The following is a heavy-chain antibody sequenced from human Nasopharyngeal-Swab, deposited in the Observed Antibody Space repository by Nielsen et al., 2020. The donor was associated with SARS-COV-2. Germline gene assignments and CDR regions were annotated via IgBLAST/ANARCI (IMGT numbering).Heavy chain of an antibody. CDR3: GRDRYYDSSGFDY. J-gene: IGHJ4*02. V-gene: IGHV3-23*01. D-gene: IGHD3-22*01. CDR2: ISGSGGST. CDR1: GFTLSSYA. Sequence: SPRLPSAASGFTLSSYAMSRVRQAPGKGLGWVSAISGSGGSTYYADSVKGRFTISRDNPKNTLYLQMNSLRAEDTAIYYCGRDRYYDSSGFDYWGQGTLVSVSS.